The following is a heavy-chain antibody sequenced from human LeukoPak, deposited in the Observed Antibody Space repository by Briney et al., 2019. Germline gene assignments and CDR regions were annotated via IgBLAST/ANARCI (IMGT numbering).Heavy chain of an antibody. CDR2: ISSSSSYI. Sequence: GGSLRLSCAASGFTFSSYAMSWVRQAPGKGLEWVSSISSSSSYIYYADSVKGRFTISRDNAKNSLYLQMNSLRAEDTAVYYCARGIAVAGAFDIWGQGTMVTVSS. D-gene: IGHD6-19*01. CDR1: GFTFSSYA. CDR3: ARGIAVAGAFDI. V-gene: IGHV3-21*01. J-gene: IGHJ3*02.